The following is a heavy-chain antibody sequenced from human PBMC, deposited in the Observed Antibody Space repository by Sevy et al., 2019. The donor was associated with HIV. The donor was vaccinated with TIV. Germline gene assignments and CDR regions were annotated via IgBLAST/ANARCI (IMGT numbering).Heavy chain of an antibody. J-gene: IGHJ4*02. V-gene: IGHV3-49*03. CDR2: IRSKAYGGTT. CDR1: GFTFGDYA. D-gene: IGHD3-10*01. CDR3: TRDALGRGVQWYYFDY. Sequence: GGSLRLSCTASGFTFGDYAMSWFRQAPGKGLEWVGFIRSKAYGGTTEYAASVKGRLTISRDDSKSIAYLQMNSLKTEDTAVYYCTRDALGRGVQWYYFDYWGQGTLVTVSS.